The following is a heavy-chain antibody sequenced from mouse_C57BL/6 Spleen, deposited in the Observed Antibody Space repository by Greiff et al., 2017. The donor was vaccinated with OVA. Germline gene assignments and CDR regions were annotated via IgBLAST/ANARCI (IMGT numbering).Heavy chain of an antibody. V-gene: IGHV3-6*01. Sequence: VQLKESGPGLVKPSQSLSLTCSVTGYSITSGYYWNWIRQFPGNKLEWMGYISYDGSNNYNPSLKNRISITRDTSKNQFFLKLNSVTTEDTATYYCARGRPGNAMDYWGQGTSVTVSS. CDR3: ARGRPGNAMDY. CDR1: GYSITSGYY. CDR2: ISYDGSN. J-gene: IGHJ4*01.